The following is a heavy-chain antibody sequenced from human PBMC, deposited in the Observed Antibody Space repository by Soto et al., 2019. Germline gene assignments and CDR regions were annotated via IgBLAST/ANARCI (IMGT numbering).Heavy chain of an antibody. D-gene: IGHD1-26*01. Sequence: EVQLVESGGGLVQPGGSLRLSCAASGFTVSTYWVHWVRQAPGKGLVWVSRINTDGSSTSYADSVKGRFTISRDNAKNTLYLQMNSLGAEDTAVYYCARRGQVGWGLAHWGQGTLVTVSS. CDR1: GFTVSTYW. J-gene: IGHJ5*02. CDR3: ARRGQVGWGLAH. CDR2: INTDGSST. V-gene: IGHV3-74*01.